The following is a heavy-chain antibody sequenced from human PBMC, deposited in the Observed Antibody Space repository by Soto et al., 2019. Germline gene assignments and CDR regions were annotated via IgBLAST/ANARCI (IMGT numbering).Heavy chain of an antibody. J-gene: IGHJ4*02. V-gene: IGHV4-4*02. CDR1: GGYISSSNW. CDR2: IYHSGST. Sequence: SETLSLTCAVSGGYISSSNWWSRVRQPPGKGLEWSGDIYHSGSTNYNPSLKRRVTISVDKSKHQFSLKLSSVTAADTAVYYCARFGEMATKFFDYWGQGTLVTVS. CDR3: ARFGEMATKFFDY. D-gene: IGHD3-10*01.